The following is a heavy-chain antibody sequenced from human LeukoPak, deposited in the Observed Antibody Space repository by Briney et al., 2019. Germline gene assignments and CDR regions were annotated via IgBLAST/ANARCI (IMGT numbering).Heavy chain of an antibody. V-gene: IGHV4-59*08. CDR3: ARVPSKDYDILFWYFDL. CDR1: GGSISSYY. Sequence: SETLSLTCTVSGGSISSYYWSWIRQPPGKGLEWIGYIYYSGSTNYNPSLKSRVTISVDTSKNQFSLKLSSVTAADTAVYYCARVPSKDYDILFWYFDLWGRGTLVTVSS. D-gene: IGHD3-22*01. CDR2: IYYSGST. J-gene: IGHJ2*01.